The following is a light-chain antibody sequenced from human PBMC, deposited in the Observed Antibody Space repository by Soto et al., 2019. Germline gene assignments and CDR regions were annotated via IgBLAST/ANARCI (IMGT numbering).Light chain of an antibody. CDR1: SSDIGDYSY. CDR2: EVT. Sequence: QSALTQPPSASGSPGQSVTISCTGTSSDIGDYSYVSWYQQHPGKAPKLLIYEVTERPSGVPDRFSGSKSSNTASLTVSGLQAEDEADYYCSSYAGSNNFVFGTGTKLTVL. V-gene: IGLV2-8*01. CDR3: SSYAGSNNFV. J-gene: IGLJ1*01.